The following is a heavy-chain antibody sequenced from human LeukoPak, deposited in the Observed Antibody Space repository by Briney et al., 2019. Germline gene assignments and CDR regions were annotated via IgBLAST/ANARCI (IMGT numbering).Heavy chain of an antibody. J-gene: IGHJ4*02. CDR3: ARGREAAAGTD. CDR2: IYYSGST. V-gene: IGHV4-39*07. Sequence: PSETLSLTCTVYGGSLSSSSYYWGWIRQPPGKGLEWIGSIYYSGSTYYNPSLKSRVTISVDMSKNQFSLKLSSVTAADTAMYYCARGREAAAGTDWGQGTLVTVSS. D-gene: IGHD6-13*01. CDR1: GGSLSSSSYY.